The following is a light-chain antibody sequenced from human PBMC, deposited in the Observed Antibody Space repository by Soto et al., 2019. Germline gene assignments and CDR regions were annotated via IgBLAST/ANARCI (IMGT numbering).Light chain of an antibody. V-gene: IGKV3-11*01. J-gene: IGKJ5*01. Sequence: EIVLTQSPATLSLFPGERATLSCRASQSVSSYLAWYQQKPGQAPSLLLYDASNRATGITARFSGSGSGTDFTLTSSSLEPEDFAVYYCQQRSNWITFGQGTRLEIE. CDR1: QSVSSY. CDR2: DAS. CDR3: QQRSNWIT.